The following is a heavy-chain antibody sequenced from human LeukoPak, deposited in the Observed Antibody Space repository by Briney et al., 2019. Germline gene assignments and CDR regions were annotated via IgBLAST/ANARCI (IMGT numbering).Heavy chain of an antibody. Sequence: SETLSLTCAVYGGSFSGYYWSWIRQPPGKGLEWIGEINHSGSTNYNPSLKSRVTISVDTSKNQFSLKLSSVTAADTAVYYCARARQWLVPIDYWGQGTLVTVSS. D-gene: IGHD6-19*01. CDR3: ARARQWLVPIDY. CDR2: INHSGST. V-gene: IGHV4-34*01. CDR1: GGSFSGYY. J-gene: IGHJ4*02.